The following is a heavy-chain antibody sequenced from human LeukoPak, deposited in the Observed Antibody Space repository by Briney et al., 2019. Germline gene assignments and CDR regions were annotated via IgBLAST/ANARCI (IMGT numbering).Heavy chain of an antibody. J-gene: IGHJ4*02. CDR2: ISGSGGST. V-gene: IGHV3-23*01. CDR3: VAAYGDRYYFDY. D-gene: IGHD4-17*01. CDR1: GFTFSSYA. Sequence: GGSLRLSCAASGFTFSSYAMSWVRQAPGKGLEWVSAISGSGGSTYYADSVKGWFTISRDNSKNTLYLQMNSLRAEDTAVYYCVAAYGDRYYFDYWGQGTLVTVSS.